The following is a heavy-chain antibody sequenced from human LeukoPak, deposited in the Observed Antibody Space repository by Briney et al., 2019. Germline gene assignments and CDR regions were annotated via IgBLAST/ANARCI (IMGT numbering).Heavy chain of an antibody. D-gene: IGHD6-13*01. V-gene: IGHV1-69*04. Sequence: SVKVSCKASGYTFISSGMSWVRQAPGQGLEWMGRIIPILGIANYAQKFQGRVTVTADKSTSTAYMELSSLRSEDTAVYYCARGGSYSSSWAFDYWGQGTLVTVSS. CDR1: GYTFISSG. J-gene: IGHJ4*02. CDR2: IIPILGIA. CDR3: ARGGSYSSSWAFDY.